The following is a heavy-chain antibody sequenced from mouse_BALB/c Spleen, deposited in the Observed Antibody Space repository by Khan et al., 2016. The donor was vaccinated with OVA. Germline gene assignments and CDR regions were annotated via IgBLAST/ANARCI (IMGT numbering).Heavy chain of an antibody. V-gene: IGHV1-7*01. J-gene: IGHJ2*01. Sequence: VQLQQSWAELAKPGASVKMSCKAPGYTFTTYWMHWVKQRPGQGLEWIGYINPTSGYTDYNDKFKDRATLSADKSSSTAYMQLNSLTSEDSAVYYCTRDRIDYWGQGTTLTVSS. CDR3: TRDRIDY. CDR1: GYTFTTYW. CDR2: INPTSGYT.